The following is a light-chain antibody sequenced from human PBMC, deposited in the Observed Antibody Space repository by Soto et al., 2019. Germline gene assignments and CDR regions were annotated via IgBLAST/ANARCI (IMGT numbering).Light chain of an antibody. CDR3: QQYNNWPPLT. Sequence: EVVVTQSPATLSVSLGGRATLSCRASQSVRTNLAWYQQKPGQAPRLLIYAASTRATGVPARFSGSGSGTEFTLTITSLQSGDFAVYYCQQYNNWPPLTFGGGTKLEVK. J-gene: IGKJ4*01. V-gene: IGKV3-15*01. CDR2: AAS. CDR1: QSVRTN.